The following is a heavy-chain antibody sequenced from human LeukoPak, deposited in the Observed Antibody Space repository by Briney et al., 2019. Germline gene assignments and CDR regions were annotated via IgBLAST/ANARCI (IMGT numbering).Heavy chain of an antibody. J-gene: IGHJ4*02. CDR3: ARDTGGGTDYGDYAGGFDY. D-gene: IGHD4-17*01. CDR1: GFTFSSYG. CDR2: IWYDGSNK. V-gene: IGHV3-33*01. Sequence: PGRSLRLSCAASGFTFSSYGMHWVRQAPGKGLEWVAVIWYDGSNKYYADSVKGRFTISRDNSKNTLYLQMNSLRAEDTAVYYCARDTGGGTDYGDYAGGFDYWGQGTLVTVSS.